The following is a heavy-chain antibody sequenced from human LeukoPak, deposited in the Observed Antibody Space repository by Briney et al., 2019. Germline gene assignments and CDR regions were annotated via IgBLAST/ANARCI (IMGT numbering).Heavy chain of an antibody. CDR2: ISYDGSNK. CDR1: GFTFSSYG. Sequence: GGSLRLSCAASGFTFSSYGMHWVRQAPGKGLEWVAVISYDGSNKYYADSVKGRFTISRDNSKNTLYLQMNSLRAEDTAVYYCAKDLDYCGSGTRWDYGMDVWGKGTTVTVSS. D-gene: IGHD3-10*01. CDR3: AKDLDYCGSGTRWDYGMDV. V-gene: IGHV3-30*18. J-gene: IGHJ6*04.